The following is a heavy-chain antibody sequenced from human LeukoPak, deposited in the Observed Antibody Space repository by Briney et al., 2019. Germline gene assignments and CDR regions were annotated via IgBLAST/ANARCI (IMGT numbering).Heavy chain of an antibody. J-gene: IGHJ4*02. CDR1: GDSVSSNSAA. V-gene: IGHV6-1*01. CDR2: TYYRFKWYN. Sequence: PSQTLSLTCAISGDSVSSNSAAWNWIRQSPSRGLEWLGRTYYRFKWYNDYAVSVKSRITINPDTSKNQFSLQLNSVTPEDTAVYYCARGPWEKDRRDGYMDYWGQGTLVTVSS. CDR3: ARGPWEKDRRDGYMDY. D-gene: IGHD5-24*01.